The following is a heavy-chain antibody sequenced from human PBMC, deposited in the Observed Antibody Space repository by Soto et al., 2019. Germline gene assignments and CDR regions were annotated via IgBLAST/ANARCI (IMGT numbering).Heavy chain of an antibody. CDR3: ASSIAAAGHWFDP. V-gene: IGHV1-69*13. J-gene: IGHJ5*02. Sequence: VPVSCPASGGTFSSYAISWVRQATGQGLEWMGGIIPIFGTANYAQKFQGRVTITADESTSTAYMELSSLRSEDRAVYYCASSIAAAGHWFDPWGQGTRVTV. CDR2: IIPIFGTA. D-gene: IGHD6-13*01. CDR1: GGTFSSYA.